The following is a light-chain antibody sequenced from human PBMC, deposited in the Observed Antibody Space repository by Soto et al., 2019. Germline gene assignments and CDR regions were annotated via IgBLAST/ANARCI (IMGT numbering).Light chain of an antibody. CDR2: GAS. V-gene: IGKV3-20*01. Sequence: EIVLTQSPGTLSLSPGDRATLSCRASQSGSYLYLAWYQQKPGQAPRLLIYGASTRATGIPDRLSCSRFATDFTLTISRLEPEDFAVYYCHRYGNSPPFTFGRGTKLEIK. CDR3: HRYGNSPPFT. CDR1: QSGSYLY. J-gene: IGKJ2*01.